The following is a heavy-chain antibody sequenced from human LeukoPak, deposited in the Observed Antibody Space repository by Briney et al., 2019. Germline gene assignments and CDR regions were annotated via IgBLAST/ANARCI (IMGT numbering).Heavy chain of an antibody. CDR1: GGPISSSNW. Sequence: SETLSLTCAVFGGPISSSNWWSWVRQPPGKGLEWIGEIYHSGSTNYNPSLKSRVTISVDKSKNQFSLKLSSVTAADTAVYYCARDAGYSSSWPYYWGQGTLVTVSS. CDR3: ARDAGYSSSWPYY. D-gene: IGHD6-13*01. CDR2: IYHSGST. V-gene: IGHV4-4*02. J-gene: IGHJ4*02.